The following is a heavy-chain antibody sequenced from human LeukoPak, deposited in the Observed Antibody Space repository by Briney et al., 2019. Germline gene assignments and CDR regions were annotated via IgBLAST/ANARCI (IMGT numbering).Heavy chain of an antibody. CDR1: GGSISSSSYY. V-gene: IGHV4-39*01. J-gene: IGHJ5*02. CDR3: ARGPFGYCSSTSCSSITRNWFDP. Sequence: SGTLSLTCTVSGGSISSSSYYWGWIRQPPGTGLEWIGSIYYSGSTYYNPSLKSRVTISVDTSKNQFSLKLSSVTAADTAVYYCARGPFGYCSSTSCSSITRNWFDPWGQGTLVTVSS. D-gene: IGHD2-2*03. CDR2: IYYSGST.